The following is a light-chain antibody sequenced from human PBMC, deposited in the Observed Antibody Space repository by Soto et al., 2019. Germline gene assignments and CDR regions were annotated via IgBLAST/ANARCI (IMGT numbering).Light chain of an antibody. CDR2: AAS. CDR1: QDITSW. J-gene: IGKJ5*01. CDR3: QQAHSCPFT. Sequence: DIQMTQSPSSVSAVVGDRVTITCRASQDITSWLAWYQQQPGRAPKLLIYAASTLQGGVPSRFSGSGSGTDFTLTIISLRPEDCATYYCQQAHSCPFTFGQGTRLEI. V-gene: IGKV1-12*01.